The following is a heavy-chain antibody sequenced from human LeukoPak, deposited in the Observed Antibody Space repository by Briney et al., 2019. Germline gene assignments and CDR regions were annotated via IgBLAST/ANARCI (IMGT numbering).Heavy chain of an antibody. J-gene: IGHJ5*02. CDR3: ARSEAIYSSSVSRFDP. CDR2: ISHTGNT. CDR1: GDSISSYY. V-gene: IGHV4-59*01. Sequence: PSETLSLTCTVSGDSISSYYWSWTRQPPGKGLEWIGYISHTGNTNYNPSLTGRLTISLDTSENQVSLKVTSVTAADTAVYYCARSEAIYSSSVSRFDPWGQGTLVTVSS. D-gene: IGHD6-13*01.